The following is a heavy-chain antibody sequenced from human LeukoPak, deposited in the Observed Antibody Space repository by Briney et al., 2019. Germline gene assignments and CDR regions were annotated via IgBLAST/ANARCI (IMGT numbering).Heavy chain of an antibody. CDR3: ARGLVAAGTDY. J-gene: IGHJ4*02. CDR1: AGAMGLGNW. CDR2: IYHSGST. Sequence: NPSGTQSLICGVSAGAMGLGNWLLSVRQPPGKGLEWIGQIYHSGSTNYNPSLKRRVTISVEKCKDQFSLKLTSVTAADTAVYYCARGLVAAGTDYWGQGTLVSVSS. D-gene: IGHD6-13*01. V-gene: IGHV4-4*02.